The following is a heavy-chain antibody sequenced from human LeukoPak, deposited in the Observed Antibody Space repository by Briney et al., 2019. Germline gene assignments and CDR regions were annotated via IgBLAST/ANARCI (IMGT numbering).Heavy chain of an antibody. CDR1: GFTFSNYW. CDR3: ARLMGGVTTYEY. V-gene: IGHV3-7*01. Sequence: GGSLRLSCAASGFTFSNYWMSWVRQAPGKGLEWVASIRPDGSDDFYMDSVKGLFTISRDNPEKSLYLQMSTLRAEETAVYFCARLMGGVTTYEYWGQGTLVTVSS. CDR2: IRPDGSDD. J-gene: IGHJ4*02. D-gene: IGHD4-11*01.